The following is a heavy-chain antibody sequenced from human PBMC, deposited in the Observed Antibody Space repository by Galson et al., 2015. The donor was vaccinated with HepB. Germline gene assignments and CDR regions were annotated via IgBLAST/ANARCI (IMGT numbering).Heavy chain of an antibody. V-gene: IGHV5-51*03. Sequence: QSGAEVKKPGESLKISCKGSGYSFTNYWIGWVRQMPGKGLEWMGIVYPGGSDTRYSPSFQGQVTISADKSIKTAYLQWGSLKASDSAMYYCARLIIITNSNWNYSGSSWFDPWGQGTLVTVSS. CDR3: ARLIIITNSNWNYSGSSWFDP. CDR1: GYSFTNYW. J-gene: IGHJ5*02. CDR2: VYPGGSDT. D-gene: IGHD1-7*01.